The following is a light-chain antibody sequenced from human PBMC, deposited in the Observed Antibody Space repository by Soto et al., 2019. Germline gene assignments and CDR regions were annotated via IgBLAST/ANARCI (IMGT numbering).Light chain of an antibody. J-gene: IGKJ4*01. CDR2: DAS. V-gene: IGKV3-11*01. CDR1: QSVSSY. CDR3: QQRSDWPLT. Sequence: EIVVTQSPATLSLSPGERATLSCRASQSVSSYLAWYQQKLGQAPRLLIYDASNRAPGIPARFSGSGSGTDFTLTISSLEPEDFAVYYCQQRSDWPLTFGGGTKVEIK.